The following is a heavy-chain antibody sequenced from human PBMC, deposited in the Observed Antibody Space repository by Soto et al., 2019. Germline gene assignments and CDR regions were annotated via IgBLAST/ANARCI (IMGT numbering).Heavy chain of an antibody. D-gene: IGHD6-13*01. J-gene: IGHJ4*02. Sequence: SETLSLTCAVSGDSISSSTYYWGWIRQPPGKGLEWIGSTYHRGSTFYNPSLKSRITISVDTSKNQFSLKLNSVTAADTAVYYCTRRQLADIWGQGTLVPVSS. CDR2: TYHRGST. CDR3: TRRQLADI. CDR1: GDSISSSTYY. V-gene: IGHV4-39*01.